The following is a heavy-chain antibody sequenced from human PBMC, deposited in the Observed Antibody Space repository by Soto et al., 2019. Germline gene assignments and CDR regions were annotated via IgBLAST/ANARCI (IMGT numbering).Heavy chain of an antibody. CDR1: GGTFSSYA. V-gene: IGHV1-69*10. CDR3: ALPVNYYDSSGYSYYFDY. CDR2: IIPILGIA. J-gene: IGHJ4*02. Sequence: ASVKVSCKASGGTFSSYAISWVRQAPGQGLEWMGGIIPILGIANYAQKFQGRVTITADKSTSTAYMELSSLRSEDTAVYYSALPVNYYDSSGYSYYFDYWGQGTLVTVSS. D-gene: IGHD3-22*01.